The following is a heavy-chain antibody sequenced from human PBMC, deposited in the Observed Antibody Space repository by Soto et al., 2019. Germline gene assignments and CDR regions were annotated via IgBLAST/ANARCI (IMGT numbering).Heavy chain of an antibody. Sequence: ASVKVSCKASGYTFTSYAMHWVRQAPGQRLEWMGWINAGNGNTKYSQKFQGRVTITRDTSASTAYMELSSLRSEDTAVYYCARSTIYGSGATGWFDPWGQGTLVTVSS. D-gene: IGHD3-10*01. J-gene: IGHJ5*02. CDR2: INAGNGNT. CDR1: GYTFTSYA. CDR3: ARSTIYGSGATGWFDP. V-gene: IGHV1-3*01.